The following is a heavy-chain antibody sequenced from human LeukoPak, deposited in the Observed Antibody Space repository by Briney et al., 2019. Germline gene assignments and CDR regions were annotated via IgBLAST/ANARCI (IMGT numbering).Heavy chain of an antibody. Sequence: PGGSLRLSCAASGFIFSTHNMNWVRQAPGKGLEWVSYISSSSSSIYYADSLKGRFTISRDNAKNSLYLQMNSLRVEDTAVYYCARGRPVDYWGQGTLVSVSS. V-gene: IGHV3-48*01. J-gene: IGHJ4*02. CDR3: ARGRPVDY. CDR1: GFIFSTHN. CDR2: ISSSSSSI.